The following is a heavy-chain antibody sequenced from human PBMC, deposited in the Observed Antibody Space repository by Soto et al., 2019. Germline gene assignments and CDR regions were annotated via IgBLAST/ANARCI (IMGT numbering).Heavy chain of an antibody. CDR2: ISSSSSYI. J-gene: IGHJ4*02. CDR1: GFTFSSYS. CDR3: ARDQPGYSYGYGLGY. D-gene: IGHD5-18*01. Sequence: EVQLVESGGGLVKPGGSLRLSCAASGFTFSSYSMNWVRQAPGKGLGGVSSISSSSSYIYYADSVKGRFTISRDNAKNSLYLQMNSLRAEDTAVYYCARDQPGYSYGYGLGYWGQGTLVTVSS. V-gene: IGHV3-21*01.